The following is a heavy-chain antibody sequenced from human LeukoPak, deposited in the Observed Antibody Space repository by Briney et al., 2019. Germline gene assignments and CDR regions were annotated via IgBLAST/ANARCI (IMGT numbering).Heavy chain of an antibody. D-gene: IGHD3-10*01. CDR3: ARRRGYYYGSGSYPIDY. J-gene: IGHJ4*02. V-gene: IGHV4-39*07. CDR2: IYYSGST. Sequence: SETLSLTCTVSGGSISSSSYYWGWIRQPPGKGLEWIGSIYYSGSTYYNPSLKSRVTISVDTSKNQFSLKLSSVTAADTAVYYCARRRGYYYGSGSYPIDYWGQGTLVTVSS. CDR1: GGSISSSSYY.